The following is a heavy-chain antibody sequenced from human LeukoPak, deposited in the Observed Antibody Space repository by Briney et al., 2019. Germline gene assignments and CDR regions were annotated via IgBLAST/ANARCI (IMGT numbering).Heavy chain of an antibody. V-gene: IGHV3-23*01. J-gene: IGHJ4*02. CDR3: AKVLDSSGYYGQIDC. Sequence: GGSLRLSCAASGFTFSSYAMSWVRQAPGKGLEWVSAISGSGGSTYYADSVKGRFTIARDNSKNTLYLQMNSLRAEDTAVYYCAKVLDSSGYYGQIDCWGQGTLVTVSS. CDR1: GFTFSSYA. D-gene: IGHD3-22*01. CDR2: ISGSGGST.